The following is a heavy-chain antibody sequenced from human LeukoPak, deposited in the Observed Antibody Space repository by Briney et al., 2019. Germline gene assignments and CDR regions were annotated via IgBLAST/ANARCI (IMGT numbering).Heavy chain of an antibody. J-gene: IGHJ4*02. CDR3: ARGVYIAAAQYGY. V-gene: IGHV4-59*01. CDR1: GGSISSYY. Sequence: SETLSLTCTVSGGSISSYYWSWIRQPPGKGLEWIGYIYYSGSTNYNPSLKSRVAISVDTSKNQFSLKLSSVTAADTAVYYCARGVYIAAAQYGYWGQGTLVSVSS. D-gene: IGHD6-13*01. CDR2: IYYSGST.